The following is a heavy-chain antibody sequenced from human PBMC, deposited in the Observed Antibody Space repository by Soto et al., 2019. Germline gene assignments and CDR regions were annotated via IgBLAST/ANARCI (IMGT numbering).Heavy chain of an antibody. CDR1: GTSISSYY. J-gene: IGHJ4*02. Sequence: PSETLSLTCTVSGTSISSYYWSWIRQPPGKGLEWIANIHYSGTTNYNPSLASRVTLSVDTSKNQFSLKMTSVTAADRAMYFCARYNSYAIDYWGRGALVTVSS. V-gene: IGHV4-59*01. CDR2: IHYSGTT. CDR3: ARYNSYAIDY. D-gene: IGHD2-8*01.